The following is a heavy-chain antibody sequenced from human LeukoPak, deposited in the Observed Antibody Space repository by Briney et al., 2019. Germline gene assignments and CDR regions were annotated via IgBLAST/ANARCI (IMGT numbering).Heavy chain of an antibody. Sequence: GGSLRLSCAASGFTFSSYAMSWVRQAPGKGLEWVSAISGSGGSTYYADSVKGRLTISRDNSKNTLYLQMNSLRAEDTVVYYCAKSAPLTPLTKRQWLAGDAFDIWGQGTMVTVSS. CDR2: ISGSGGST. CDR3: AKSAPLTPLTKRQWLAGDAFDI. D-gene: IGHD6-19*01. CDR1: GFTFSSYA. V-gene: IGHV3-23*01. J-gene: IGHJ3*02.